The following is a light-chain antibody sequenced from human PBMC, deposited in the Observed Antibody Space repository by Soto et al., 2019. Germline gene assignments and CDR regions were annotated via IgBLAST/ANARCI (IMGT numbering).Light chain of an antibody. V-gene: IGKV1-33*01. CDR3: QHYDTLPPFT. CDR1: QDISNS. J-gene: IGKJ3*01. Sequence: DIQMTQSPSSLSASVGERVTITCQASQDISNSLNWYQQKPGKAPTLLIYDASNLQTGVPSRFSGSGSGTHFTFTISSLQPEDTATYYCQHYDTLPPFTFGPGTQVDVK. CDR2: DAS.